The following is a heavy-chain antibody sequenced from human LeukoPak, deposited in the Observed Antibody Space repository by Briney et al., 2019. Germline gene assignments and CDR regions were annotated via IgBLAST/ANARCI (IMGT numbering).Heavy chain of an antibody. J-gene: IGHJ4*02. CDR2: IKQDGSEK. Sequence: GGSLRLSCAASGFTFSSYWMSWVRQAPGKGLEWVANIKQDGSEKYYVDSVKGRFTISRDNAKNSLYLQMNSLRAEDTAVYYCARDLAARPLLDYFDYWGQGTLVTVSS. CDR1: GFTFSSYW. V-gene: IGHV3-7*01. D-gene: IGHD6-6*01. CDR3: ARDLAARPLLDYFDY.